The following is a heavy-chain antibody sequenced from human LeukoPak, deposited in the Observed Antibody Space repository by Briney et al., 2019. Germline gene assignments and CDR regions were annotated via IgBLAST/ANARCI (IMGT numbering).Heavy chain of an antibody. D-gene: IGHD6-19*01. V-gene: IGHV3-30*18. CDR2: ISYDGSNK. CDR1: GFTFSSYG. J-gene: IGHJ4*02. Sequence: GGSLRLSCAASGFTFSSYGMHWVRQAPGKGLEWVAVISYDGSNKYYADSVKGRFTISRDNSKNTLYLQMNSLRAEDTAVYYCAKDSSGWYLDYWGQGTLVTVSS. CDR3: AKDSSGWYLDY.